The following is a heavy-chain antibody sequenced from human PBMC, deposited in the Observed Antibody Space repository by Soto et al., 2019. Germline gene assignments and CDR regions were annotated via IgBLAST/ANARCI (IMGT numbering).Heavy chain of an antibody. V-gene: IGHV3-30-3*01. CDR1: GFTFSSHA. D-gene: IGHD2-15*01. CDR2: ISYDGSNK. CDR3: AREGYSGPDAEYFQH. J-gene: IGHJ1*01. Sequence: GGSLRLSCAVSGFTFSSHAMHWVRQAPGKGLEWVAVISYDGSNKYYADSVKGRFTISRDNSKNTLYVQMNSLRAEDTAVYYCAREGYSGPDAEYFQHWGQGTLVTVSS.